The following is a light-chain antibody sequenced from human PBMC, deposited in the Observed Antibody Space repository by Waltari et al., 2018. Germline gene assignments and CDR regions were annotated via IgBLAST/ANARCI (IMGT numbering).Light chain of an antibody. CDR1: QSVSSY. V-gene: IGKV3-11*01. Sequence: EIVLTQSPATLSLSPGERATLSCKANQSVSSYLAWYHQKPGQATRLLIYDASNRATGSPARFRGSGSGSDFTLTISSLGPEDCAVYYCQQRSNWPEYTFGQGTKLEIK. J-gene: IGKJ2*01. CDR2: DAS. CDR3: QQRSNWPEYT.